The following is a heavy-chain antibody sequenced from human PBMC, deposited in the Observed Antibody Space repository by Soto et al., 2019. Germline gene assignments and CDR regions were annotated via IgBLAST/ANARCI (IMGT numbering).Heavy chain of an antibody. D-gene: IGHD2-2*01. Sequence: QLQLQESGPGLVKPSETLSLTCTVSGGSISSSSYYWGWIRQPPGKGLEWIGSIYYSGSTYYNPSLKSRVTISVDTSKNQFSLKLSSVTAADTAVYYCAREGVRYCSSTSCYPYGMDVWGQGTTVTVSS. CDR3: AREGVRYCSSTSCYPYGMDV. CDR1: GGSISSSSYY. CDR2: IYYSGST. J-gene: IGHJ6*02. V-gene: IGHV4-39*02.